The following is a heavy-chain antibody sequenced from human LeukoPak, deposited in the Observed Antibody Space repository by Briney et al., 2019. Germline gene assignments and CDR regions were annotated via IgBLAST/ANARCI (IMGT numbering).Heavy chain of an antibody. D-gene: IGHD2-8*02. Sequence: PGGSLRLSCAASGFTFSSYGMHWVRQTPGKGLDWVSYISGLGSSIYYADSVKGRFTISRDNAKNSLYLQMNGLRAEDTAVYYCARVSPLYAGGEDAFDFWGQGTLVTVSS. J-gene: IGHJ3*01. CDR3: ARVSPLYAGGEDAFDF. V-gene: IGHV3-48*04. CDR1: GFTFSSYG. CDR2: ISGLGSSI.